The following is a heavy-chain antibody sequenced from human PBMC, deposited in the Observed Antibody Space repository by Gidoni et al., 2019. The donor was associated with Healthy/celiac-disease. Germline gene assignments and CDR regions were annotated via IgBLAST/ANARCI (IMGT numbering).Heavy chain of an antibody. CDR1: GFTFSSYG. V-gene: IGHV3-30*18. CDR2: ISYDGSNK. Sequence: QVQLLESGGGVVQPGRSLRLSCAASGFTFSSYGMHWVRQAPGKGLAWVAVISYDGSNKYYADSVKGRFTISRDKSKNTLYLQMNSLRAEDTAVYYCAKDAQQLVSYYYYYMDVWGKGTTVTVSS. CDR3: AKDAQQLVSYYYYYMDV. D-gene: IGHD6-6*01. J-gene: IGHJ6*03.